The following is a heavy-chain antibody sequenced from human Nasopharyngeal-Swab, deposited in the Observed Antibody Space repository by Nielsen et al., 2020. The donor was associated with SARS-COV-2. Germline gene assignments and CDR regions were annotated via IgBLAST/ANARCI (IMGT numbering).Heavy chain of an antibody. CDR2: INSLSTYI. CDR3: AREGGDYDILTGYSDDAFDI. CDR1: GFTFSAYR. D-gene: IGHD3-9*01. J-gene: IGHJ3*02. Sequence: GESLKISCAASGFTFSAYRMNWVRQAPGKGLEWASSINSLSTYIHYVDSVKGRFTISRDNAKNSLYLQMNSLRAEDTAVYYCAREGGDYDILTGYSDDAFDIWGQGTMVTVSS. V-gene: IGHV3-21*01.